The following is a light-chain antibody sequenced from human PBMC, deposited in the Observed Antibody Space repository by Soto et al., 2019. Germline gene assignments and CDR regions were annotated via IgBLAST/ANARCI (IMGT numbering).Light chain of an antibody. CDR3: QKYGRSPQT. Sequence: EIVLTQSPGTLSLYPGERATLSCRASQSVDNNYLAWYQQKPGQAPRLLIYGASSRATGIPDRFSGSGSGTDFTLTISRLEPEDFAVYYCQKYGRSPQTFGQGTKVEVK. J-gene: IGKJ1*01. V-gene: IGKV3-20*01. CDR2: GAS. CDR1: QSVDNNY.